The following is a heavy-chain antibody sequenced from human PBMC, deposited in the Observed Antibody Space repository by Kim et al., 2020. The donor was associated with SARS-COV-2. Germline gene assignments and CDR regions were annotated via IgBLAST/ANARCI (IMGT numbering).Heavy chain of an antibody. CDR3: ALNGGMDAFDI. Sequence: ASVKVSCKASGYTFTSFYMHWVRQAPGQGLEWMGIINPSGGSTSYAQKFQGRVTMTRDTSTSPVYMELSSLRSEDTAVYYCALNGGMDAFDICGQGTMVTVSS. CDR1: GYTFTSFY. V-gene: IGHV1-46*01. D-gene: IGHD2-15*01. CDR2: INPSGGST. J-gene: IGHJ3*02.